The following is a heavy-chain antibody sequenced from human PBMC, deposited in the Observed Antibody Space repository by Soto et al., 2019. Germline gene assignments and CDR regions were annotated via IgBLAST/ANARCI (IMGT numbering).Heavy chain of an antibody. Sequence: PSETLSLTCTVSGSSISSYYWSWIRQPPGKGLEWIGYIYYSGSTNYNPSLKSRVTISVDTSKNQFSLKLSSVTAADTAVYYCARAKKMVRGANYYYGMDVWVQGTTVT. CDR3: ARAKKMVRGANYYYGMDV. V-gene: IGHV4-59*01. CDR2: IYYSGST. J-gene: IGHJ6*02. CDR1: GSSISSYY. D-gene: IGHD3-10*01.